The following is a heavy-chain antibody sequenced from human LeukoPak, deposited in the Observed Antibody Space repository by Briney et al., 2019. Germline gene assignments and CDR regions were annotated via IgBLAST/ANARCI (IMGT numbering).Heavy chain of an antibody. V-gene: IGHV4-4*07. D-gene: IGHD3-10*01. J-gene: IGHJ6*02. CDR2: IYASGST. CDR3: AVTMVRGVSGMDV. Sequence: SETLSLTCTVSGDSTSNYYWSWIRQPAGKGLEWIGRIYASGSTNYNPSLKSRVTMSVDTSKNQFSLKPTSVTAADTAVYYCAVTMVRGVSGMDVWGQGTTVTVSS. CDR1: GDSTSNYY.